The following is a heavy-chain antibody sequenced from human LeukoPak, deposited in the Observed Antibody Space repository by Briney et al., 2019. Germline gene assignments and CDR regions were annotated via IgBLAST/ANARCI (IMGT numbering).Heavy chain of an antibody. CDR3: ARLRGRDFWSGYYLGRYYYYMDV. V-gene: IGHV1-18*01. CDR2: ISAYNGNT. Sequence: EASVKVSCKASGYTFTSYGISWVRQAPGQGLEWMGWISAYNGNTNYAQKLQGRVTMTTDTSTSTAYMELRSLRSDDTAVYYCARLRGRDFWSGYYLGRYYYYMDVWGKGTTVTVSS. CDR1: GYTFTSYG. J-gene: IGHJ6*03. D-gene: IGHD3-3*01.